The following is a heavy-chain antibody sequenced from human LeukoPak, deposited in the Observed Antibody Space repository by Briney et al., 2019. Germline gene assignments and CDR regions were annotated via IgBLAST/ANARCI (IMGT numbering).Heavy chain of an antibody. CDR3: AREAGPGRYFDWSY. CDR2: IHYSGST. D-gene: IGHD3-9*01. CDR1: GGSISSSSCY. V-gene: IGHV4-39*07. J-gene: IGHJ4*02. Sequence: SETLSLTCTVSGGSISSSSCYWGWIRQPPGKGLEWIGSIHYSGSTYYNPSLKSRVTISVDTFKNQFSLKLSSVTAADTAVYYCAREAGPGRYFDWSYWGQGTLVTVSS.